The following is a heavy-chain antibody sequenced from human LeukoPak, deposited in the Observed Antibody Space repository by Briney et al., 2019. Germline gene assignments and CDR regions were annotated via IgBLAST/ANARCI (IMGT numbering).Heavy chain of an antibody. D-gene: IGHD2-15*01. CDR3: ARARGYCSGGSCYFFDY. CDR2: MNPNSGNT. Sequence: ASVKLSCKASGYTFTSYDINWVRQATGQGLEWMGWMNPNSGNTGYAQKFQGRVTITRNASISTAYMELSSLRSEDTAVYDCARARGYCSGGSCYFFDYWGQGTLVTVSS. CDR1: GYTFTSYD. J-gene: IGHJ4*02. V-gene: IGHV1-8*03.